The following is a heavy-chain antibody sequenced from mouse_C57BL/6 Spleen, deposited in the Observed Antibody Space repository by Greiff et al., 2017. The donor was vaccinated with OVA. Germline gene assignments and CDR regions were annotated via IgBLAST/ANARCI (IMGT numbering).Heavy chain of an antibody. CDR2: IYIGNGYT. D-gene: IGHD2-1*01. CDR3: ARSPPLYGNYDYFDY. V-gene: IGHV1-58*01. Sequence: EVKLMESGAELVRPGSSVNMSCKTSGYTFTSYGINWVKQRPGQGLEWIGYIYIGNGYTEYNEKFKGKATLTSDTSSSTAYMQLSSLTSEDSAIYFCARSPPLYGNYDYFDYWGQGTTLTVSS. J-gene: IGHJ2*01. CDR1: GYTFTSYG.